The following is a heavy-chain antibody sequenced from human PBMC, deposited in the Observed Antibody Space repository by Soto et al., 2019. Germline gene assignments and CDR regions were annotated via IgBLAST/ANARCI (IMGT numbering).Heavy chain of an antibody. J-gene: IGHJ2*01. CDR1: GFSLSTSGVG. CDR3: ALILRYFDWLTNWYFDL. D-gene: IGHD3-9*01. Sequence: QITLKESGPTLVKPTQTLTLTCTFSGFSLSTSGVGVGWIRQPPGKALEWLALLYWDDDKRYSPSLKSRLTITKDTSKNQVVLTMTNMDPVDTATYYCALILRYFDWLTNWYFDLWGRGTLVTVSS. V-gene: IGHV2-5*02. CDR2: LYWDDDK.